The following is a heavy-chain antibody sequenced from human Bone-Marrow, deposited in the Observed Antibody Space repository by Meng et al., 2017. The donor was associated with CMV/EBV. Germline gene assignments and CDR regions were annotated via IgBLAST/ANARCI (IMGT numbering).Heavy chain of an antibody. Sequence: GESLKISCAASGFTFSNAWMSWVRQAPGKGLEWVAIIWYDASNKYYADSVKGRFTISRDNSKNTLYLQMNGLRAEDTAVYFCAKSRSSSWMEYSMDVWGQGTTVTVSS. CDR1: GFTFSNAW. D-gene: IGHD6-6*01. V-gene: IGHV3-33*06. CDR3: AKSRSSSWMEYSMDV. J-gene: IGHJ6*02. CDR2: IWYDASNK.